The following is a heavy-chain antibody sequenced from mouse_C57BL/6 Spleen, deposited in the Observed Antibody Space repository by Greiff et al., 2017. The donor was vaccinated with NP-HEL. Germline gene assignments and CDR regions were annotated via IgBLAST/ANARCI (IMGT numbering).Heavy chain of an antibody. CDR1: GYTFTSYW. Sequence: QVQLQQPGAELVRPGSSVKLSCKASGYTFTSYWMHWVKQRPIQGLEWIGNIDPSDSDTHYNQKFKDKATLTVDKSSSTAYMQLSSLTSEDSAVYYCARTDYYSNRYAMDYWGQGTSVTVSS. D-gene: IGHD2-5*01. CDR2: IDPSDSDT. CDR3: ARTDYYSNRYAMDY. J-gene: IGHJ4*01. V-gene: IGHV1-52*01.